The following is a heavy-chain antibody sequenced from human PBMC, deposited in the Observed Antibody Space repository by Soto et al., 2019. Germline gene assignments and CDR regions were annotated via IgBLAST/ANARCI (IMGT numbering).Heavy chain of an antibody. CDR3: ARDSPPEGYCSGGSCYFAAFDI. D-gene: IGHD2-15*01. CDR1: GGSISSYY. Sequence: SETLSLTCTVSGGSISSYYWSWIRQPPGKGLEWIGYIYYSGSTNYNPSLKSRVTISVDTSKNQFSLKLSSVTAADTAVYYCARDSPPEGYCSGGSCYFAAFDIWGQGTMVTVSS. CDR2: IYYSGST. V-gene: IGHV4-59*01. J-gene: IGHJ3*02.